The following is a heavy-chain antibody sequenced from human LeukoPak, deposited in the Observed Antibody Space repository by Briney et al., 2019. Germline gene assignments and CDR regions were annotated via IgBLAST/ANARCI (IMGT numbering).Heavy chain of an antibody. J-gene: IGHJ4*02. CDR2: ISYDGSSK. Sequence: RSGGSLRLSCAASGFTFSSYGMHWVRQAPGKGLEWVAVISYDGSSKYYADSVKGRFTISRDNSKNTLYLQMNSLRAEDTAVYYCAKDGLGYCSGGSCYDYFDYWGQGTLVTVSS. V-gene: IGHV3-30*18. D-gene: IGHD2-15*01. CDR3: AKDGLGYCSGGSCYDYFDY. CDR1: GFTFSSYG.